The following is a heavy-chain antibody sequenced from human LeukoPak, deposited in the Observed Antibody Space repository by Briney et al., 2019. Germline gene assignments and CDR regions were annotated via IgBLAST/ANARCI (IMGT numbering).Heavy chain of an antibody. V-gene: IGHV3-33*01. Sequence: PGGSLRLSCAASGFTFSSYAMNWVRQAPGKGLEWVAVIWYDGTNKYYEDSVKGRFTISRDNSKNTLYLQMNSLRVEDTAVYYCARGPKVVWFGGVDVWGQGTAVTVSS. CDR1: GFTFSSYA. CDR2: IWYDGTNK. J-gene: IGHJ6*02. D-gene: IGHD3-16*01. CDR3: ARGPKVVWFGGVDV.